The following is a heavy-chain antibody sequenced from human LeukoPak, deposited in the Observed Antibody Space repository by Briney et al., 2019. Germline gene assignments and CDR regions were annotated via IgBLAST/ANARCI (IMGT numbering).Heavy chain of an antibody. V-gene: IGHV3-33*01. CDR1: GFTFSSFA. Sequence: PGGSLRLSCAASGFTFSSFAMHWVRQAPGKGLEWVAVIWSDGSDKYYGDSVKGRFFISRDNSKNTVELQMSSLRVEDTARYYCARWDIRGTAHQLDYWGQGTLVTVSS. CDR3: ARWDIRGTAHQLDY. D-gene: IGHD5-12*01. CDR2: IWSDGSDK. J-gene: IGHJ4*02.